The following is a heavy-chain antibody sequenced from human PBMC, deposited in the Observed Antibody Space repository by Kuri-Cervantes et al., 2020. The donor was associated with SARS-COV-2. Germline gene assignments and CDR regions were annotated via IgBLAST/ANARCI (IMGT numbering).Heavy chain of an antibody. D-gene: IGHD5-18*01. J-gene: IGHJ4*02. CDR2: ISYDGSNK. CDR1: GFTFSSYG. Sequence: GESLKISCAASGFTFSSYGMHWVRQAPGKGLEWEAVISYDGSNKYYADSVKGRFTISRDNSKNTLYLQMNSLRAEDTAVYYCAKDQGDSYGISYFDYWGQGTLVTVSS. CDR3: AKDQGDSYGISYFDY. V-gene: IGHV3-30*18.